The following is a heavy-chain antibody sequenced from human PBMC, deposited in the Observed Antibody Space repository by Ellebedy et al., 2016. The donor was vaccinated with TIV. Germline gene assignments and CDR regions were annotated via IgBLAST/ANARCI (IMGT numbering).Heavy chain of an antibody. CDR1: GYPFSSYP. CDR3: ARTRFGSGSYRFDP. Sequence: ASVKVSCKASGYPFSSYPINWVRQAPGQGLEWMGWINTNTGSPSYAQGFTGRFVFSLDTSANTAYLQIPSLKAEDTAYYYCARTRFGSGSYRFDPWGQGTLVTVSS. D-gene: IGHD3-10*01. J-gene: IGHJ5*02. CDR2: INTNTGSP. V-gene: IGHV7-4-1*01.